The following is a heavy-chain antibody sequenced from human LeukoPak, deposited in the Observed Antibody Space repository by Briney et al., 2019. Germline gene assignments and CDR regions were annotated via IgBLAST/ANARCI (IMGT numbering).Heavy chain of an antibody. CDR3: ARGGVLGIFGVARSEYYFDY. CDR2: IYYSGST. Sequence: SETLSLTCTVPGGSISSYYWSWIRQPPGKGLEWIGYIYYSGSTNYNPSLKSRVTISVDTSKNQFSLKLSSVTAADTAVYYCARGGVLGIFGVARSEYYFDYWGQGTLVTVSS. CDR1: GGSISSYY. J-gene: IGHJ4*02. V-gene: IGHV4-59*01. D-gene: IGHD3-3*01.